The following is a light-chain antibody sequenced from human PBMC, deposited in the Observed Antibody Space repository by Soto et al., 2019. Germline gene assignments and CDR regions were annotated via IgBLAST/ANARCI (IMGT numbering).Light chain of an antibody. CDR3: QQYNGYSRT. CDR2: AAS. CDR1: QSIKNY. Sequence: IRMTESPSSLSASVGDRVTITCRASQSIKNYLNWYQQTRGKAPKLLVYAASTLQSGVPSRFSGSGSGTDFTLTISSMKPDDFETLYCQQYNGYSRTFGQGTKVDIK. J-gene: IGKJ1*01. V-gene: IGKV1-39*01.